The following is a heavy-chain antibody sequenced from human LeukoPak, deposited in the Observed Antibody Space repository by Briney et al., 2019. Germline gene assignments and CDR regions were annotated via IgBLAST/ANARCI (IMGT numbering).Heavy chain of an antibody. J-gene: IGHJ4*02. D-gene: IGHD1-7*01. CDR3: AREKLHFDFDY. CDR1: GFTFSSYS. CDR2: ISSSSSTI. V-gene: IGHV3-48*01. Sequence: GGSLRLSCAASGFTFSSYSMNWVRQAPGKGLEWVSYISSSSSTIYYADSVKGRFTIFRDNAKNSLYLQMSSLRAEDTAVYYCAREKLHFDFDYWGQGTLVTVSS.